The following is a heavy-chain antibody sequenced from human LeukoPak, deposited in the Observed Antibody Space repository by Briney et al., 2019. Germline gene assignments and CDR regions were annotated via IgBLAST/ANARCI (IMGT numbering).Heavy chain of an antibody. V-gene: IGHV5-51*01. J-gene: IGHJ4*02. Sequence: GESLKISCKGSGYSFTSYWIGWVRQMPGKGLEWMGIIYPGDSDTRYSPSFQGQVTISADKSISTAYLQWSSLKASDTAMYYCARRGGYSSSTSCDMYFDYWGQGTLVTVSS. CDR3: ARRGGYSSSTSCDMYFDY. CDR2: IYPGDSDT. D-gene: IGHD2-2*02. CDR1: GYSFTSYW.